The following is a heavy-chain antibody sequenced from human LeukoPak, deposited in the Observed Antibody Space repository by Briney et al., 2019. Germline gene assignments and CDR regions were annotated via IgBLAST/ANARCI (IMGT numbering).Heavy chain of an antibody. CDR1: GGSISGSNW. D-gene: IGHD5-12*01. CDR3: ARRHIEGYNAYGLFDY. Sequence: PSETLSLTCAVSGGSISGSNWWSWVRQSPGKGLEWIGEIYHSGSTNYNPSLKSRITISVDKSKNLFSLKLSSVTAADAGVYHCARRHIEGYNAYGLFDYWGQGTLVTVSS. J-gene: IGHJ4*02. V-gene: IGHV4-4*02. CDR2: IYHSGST.